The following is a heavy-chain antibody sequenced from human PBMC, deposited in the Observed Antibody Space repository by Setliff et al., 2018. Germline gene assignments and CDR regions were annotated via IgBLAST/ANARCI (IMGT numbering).Heavy chain of an antibody. V-gene: IGHV3-11*01. CDR3: ARDNRARHYMDV. Sequence: PGGSLRLSCAASGFPFSDFYMNWIRQAPGKALEWVSYISTSGNTVDYADFAKGRFTISRDNARNSLYLQMNNLRAADTAVYYCARDNRARHYMDVWGKGTTVTVSS. CDR2: ISTSGNTV. CDR1: GFPFSDFY. J-gene: IGHJ6*03. D-gene: IGHD3-10*01.